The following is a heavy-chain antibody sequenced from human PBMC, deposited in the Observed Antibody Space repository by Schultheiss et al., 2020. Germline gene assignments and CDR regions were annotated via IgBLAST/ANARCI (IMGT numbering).Heavy chain of an antibody. CDR3: ASVGSGTYFSPYFDY. V-gene: IGHV4-31*03. CDR2: IYYSGST. Sequence: SQTLSLTCTVSGGSISSAAYYWSWIRQHPGKGLQWIGYIYYSGSTYYDPSLKSRVTISLDTSKNQFSLKMSSVTAADTAVYYCASVGSGTYFSPYFDYWGQGTLVSVTS. CDR1: GGSISSAAYY. J-gene: IGHJ4*02. D-gene: IGHD3-10*01.